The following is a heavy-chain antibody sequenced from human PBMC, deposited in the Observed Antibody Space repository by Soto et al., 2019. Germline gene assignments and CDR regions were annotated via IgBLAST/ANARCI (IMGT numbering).Heavy chain of an antibody. D-gene: IGHD3-3*01. CDR3: ATLSANDFLSGYYEY. V-gene: IGHV1-24*01. J-gene: IGHJ4*01. Sequence: AASVKVSCKVSGYTLTELSMHWVRQAPGKGLEWMGGFDPEDGETIYAQKFQGRVTMTEDTSTDTAYMELSSLRSEDTAVYYCATLSANDFLSGYYEYCGDGTLVTVS. CDR1: GYTLTELS. CDR2: FDPEDGET.